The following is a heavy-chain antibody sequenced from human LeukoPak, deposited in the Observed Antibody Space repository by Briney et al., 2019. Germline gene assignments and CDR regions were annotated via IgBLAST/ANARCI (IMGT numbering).Heavy chain of an antibody. CDR3: ARHSYCSGGSCYSSGTYYYYYMDV. V-gene: IGHV1-18*01. Sequence: ASVKVSCKASGYTFTSYGISWVRQAPGQGLEWMGWISAYYGNTDYAQKFQGRVTMTTDTSTSTAYMELRSLRSDDTAVYYCARHSYCSGGSCYSSGTYYYYYMDVWGKGTTVTVSS. CDR1: GYTFTSYG. CDR2: ISAYYGNT. D-gene: IGHD2-15*01. J-gene: IGHJ6*03.